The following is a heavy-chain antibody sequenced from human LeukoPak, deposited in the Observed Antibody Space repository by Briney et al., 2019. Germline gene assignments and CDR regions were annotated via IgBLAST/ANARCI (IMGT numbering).Heavy chain of an antibody. CDR2: ISGSGGST. CDR1: GFTFSSYA. V-gene: IGHV3-23*01. CDR3: VTSGSPWLAFDY. J-gene: IGHJ4*02. D-gene: IGHD3-10*01. Sequence: GGSLRLSCTASGFTFSSYAMSWVRRAPGKGLEWVSAISGSGGSTYYADSVKGRFTISRDNSKNTLYLQMNSLRAEDTAVYYCVTSGSPWLAFDYWGQGTLVTVSS.